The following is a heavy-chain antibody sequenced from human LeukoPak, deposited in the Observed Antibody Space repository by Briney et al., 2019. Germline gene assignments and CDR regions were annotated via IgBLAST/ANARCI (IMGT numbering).Heavy chain of an antibody. V-gene: IGHV4-39*01. CDR2: IYYRGNT. D-gene: IGHD3-22*01. CDR3: ADSSCYLGDDVFDS. CDR1: RASINSSDYG. Sequence: KPSETLSLSCSVSRASINSSDYGWGWVRQPPGKGLEWIGTIYYRGNTYYNPSLKSRVTISVDTSKNQFSLKLSSATAADTAVYYCADSSCYLGDDVFDSWGQGTLVTVSS. J-gene: IGHJ3*02.